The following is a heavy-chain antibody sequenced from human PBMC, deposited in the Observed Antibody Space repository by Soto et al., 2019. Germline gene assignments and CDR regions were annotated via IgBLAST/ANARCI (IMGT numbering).Heavy chain of an antibody. V-gene: IGHV1-69*13. D-gene: IGHD6-13*01. CDR2: IIPLFGTA. CDR1: GGTFSTYA. CDR3: ARPKGSYSSSWGNWFDP. Sequence: SVKVSCKTSGGTFSTYAIYWVRQAPGQGLEWMGAIIPLFGTADYAQKFQGRVTITADESTSTASMELSSLRSEDTAVYYCARPKGSYSSSWGNWFDPWGQGTLVTVSS. J-gene: IGHJ5*02.